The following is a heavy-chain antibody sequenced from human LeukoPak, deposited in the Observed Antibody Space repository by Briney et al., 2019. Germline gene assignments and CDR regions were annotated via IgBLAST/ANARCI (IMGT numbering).Heavy chain of an antibody. CDR3: ARDRSFTMTM. J-gene: IGHJ1*01. Sequence: GGSLRLSCAASGFIFSNYGMNWVRQAPGEGLEWVAAISASGSATSYADSVRGRFTISRDNAKNSLYLQMNSLRAEDTAVYYCARDRSFTMTMGGQGSLVTV. D-gene: IGHD3-22*01. V-gene: IGHV3-21*04. CDR2: ISASGSAT. CDR1: GFIFSNYG.